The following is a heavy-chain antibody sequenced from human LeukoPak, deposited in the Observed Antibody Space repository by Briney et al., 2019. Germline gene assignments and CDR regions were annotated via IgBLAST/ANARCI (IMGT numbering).Heavy chain of an antibody. J-gene: IGHJ4*02. Sequence: GRSLRLSCAASGFTFDDYAMHWVRQAPGKGLEWVSGISWNSGSIGYADSVKGRFTISRDNAKNSLYLQMNSLRAEDTALYYCVNSGYKRREGDYWGQGTLVTVSS. CDR1: GFTFDDYA. CDR2: ISWNSGSI. D-gene: IGHD5-12*01. CDR3: VNSGYKRREGDY. V-gene: IGHV3-9*01.